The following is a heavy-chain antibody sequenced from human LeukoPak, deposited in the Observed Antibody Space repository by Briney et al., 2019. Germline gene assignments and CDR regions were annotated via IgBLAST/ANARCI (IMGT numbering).Heavy chain of an antibody. J-gene: IGHJ2*01. CDR3: VHSKDRNRWELPRTWYFDL. Sequence: ESGPTLVNPTQTLTLTCTFSGFSLNTSGVGVGWLRQPPGKALEWLALIHWDDDKRYSLTLKSRLMITKDTSKNQVVLTMTNMDPVDTGTYYCVHSKDRNRWELPRTWYFDLWGRGTLVTVSS. CDR1: GFSLNTSGVG. V-gene: IGHV2-5*02. CDR2: IHWDDDK. D-gene: IGHD1-26*01.